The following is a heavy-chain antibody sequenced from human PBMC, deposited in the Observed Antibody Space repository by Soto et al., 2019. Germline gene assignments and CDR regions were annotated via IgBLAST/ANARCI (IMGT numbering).Heavy chain of an antibody. D-gene: IGHD6-13*01. CDR1: GGSISSGGYY. V-gene: IGHV4-31*03. J-gene: IGHJ6*02. CDR2: IYYSGST. Sequence: QVQLQESGPGLVKPSQTLSLTCTVSGGSISSGGYYWSWIHQHPGKGLEWIGYIYYSGSTYYNPSLKSRVTISVDTSKNQFSLKLSSVTAADTAVYYCARVRLSSSWYGVDYYGMDVWGQGTTVTVSS. CDR3: ARVRLSSSWYGVDYYGMDV.